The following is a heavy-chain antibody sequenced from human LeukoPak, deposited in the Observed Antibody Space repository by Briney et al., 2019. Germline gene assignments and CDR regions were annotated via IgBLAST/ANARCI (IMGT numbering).Heavy chain of an antibody. V-gene: IGHV4-61*02. D-gene: IGHD3-16*01. J-gene: IGHJ6*03. Sequence: SETLSLTCTVSGGSISSGSYYWSWIRQPAGKGLEWIGRIYTSGSTNYNPSFKSRVTISVDTSKNQFSLKLSSVTAADTAVYYCARDGSAWGYYYYMDVWGQGTLVTVSS. CDR2: IYTSGST. CDR1: GGSISSGSYY. CDR3: ARDGSAWGYYYYMDV.